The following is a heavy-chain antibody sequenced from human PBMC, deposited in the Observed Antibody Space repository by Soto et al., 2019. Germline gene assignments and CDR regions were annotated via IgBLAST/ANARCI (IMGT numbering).Heavy chain of an antibody. J-gene: IGHJ5*02. CDR1: RARSYGPY. Sequence: ACAGYRARSYGPYGSWIRKHPGKGLERIGEINHSGSTNYNPSLKSRVTISVDTSKNQFSLKLSSVTAADTAVYYCARVRRAYYYDSSGYYPYNWFDPWGQGTLVT. CDR3: ARVRRAYYYDSSGYYPYNWFDP. CDR2: INHSGST. V-gene: IGHV4-34*01. D-gene: IGHD3-22*01.